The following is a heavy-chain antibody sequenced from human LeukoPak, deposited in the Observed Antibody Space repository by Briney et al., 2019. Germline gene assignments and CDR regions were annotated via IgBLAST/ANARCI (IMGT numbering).Heavy chain of an antibody. Sequence: GGSLRLSCAASGFTFDDYAMHWVRQAPGKGVEWVSLISWDGGSTYYADSVKGRFTISRDNSKNTLYLQMNSLRAEDTAVYYCAKFLPTHIVVANYYFDYWGQGTLVTVSS. V-gene: IGHV3-43D*04. CDR1: GFTFDDYA. CDR2: ISWDGGST. CDR3: AKFLPTHIVVANYYFDY. J-gene: IGHJ4*02. D-gene: IGHD2-21*01.